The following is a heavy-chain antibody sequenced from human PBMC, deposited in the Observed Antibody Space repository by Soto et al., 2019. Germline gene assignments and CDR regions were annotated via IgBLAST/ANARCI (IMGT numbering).Heavy chain of an antibody. J-gene: IGHJ4*02. CDR2: IYYSGNA. V-gene: IGHV4-39*01. CDR3: PRPKTATTVFDY. CDR1: GGSITGSSYY. D-gene: IGHD1-7*01. Sequence: SDTLSLTCTASGGSITGSSYYWGWIRQPPGKGLEWVGSIYYSGNAYYNPSLKSRVSISVDTSKNQFSLRLTSVTAADTAVYYCPRPKTATTVFDYWGQGALVT.